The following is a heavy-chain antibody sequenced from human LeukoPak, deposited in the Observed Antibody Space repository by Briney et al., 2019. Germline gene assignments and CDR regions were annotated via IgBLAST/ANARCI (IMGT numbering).Heavy chain of an antibody. Sequence: ASVKVSCKASGYTFTGYWIHWVRQAPGQGLEWMGWISAYNGNTNYAQKLQGRVTMTTDTSTSTAYMELRSLRSDDTAVYYCARSHQMVAFDYWGQGTLVTVSS. J-gene: IGHJ4*02. CDR2: ISAYNGNT. CDR3: ARSHQMVAFDY. V-gene: IGHV1-18*04. D-gene: IGHD2-8*01. CDR1: GYTFTGYW.